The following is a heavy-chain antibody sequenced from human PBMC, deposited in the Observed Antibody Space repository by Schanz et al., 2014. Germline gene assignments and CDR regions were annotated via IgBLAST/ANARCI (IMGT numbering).Heavy chain of an antibody. V-gene: IGHV7-4-1*02. J-gene: IGHJ4*02. CDR3: VRHERFEELSVVDY. CDR2: INTDTGNP. CDR1: GYIFTSYA. Sequence: QVQLVQSGSQLKKPGASVKISCKASGYIFTSYALNWVRQAPGQVLEWMGNINTDTGNPTPAQAFTGRLVFSLDSSATTAYPQTNSLRPEDTAVNFCVRHERFEELSVVDYWGQGTRVTVSS. D-gene: IGHD3-10*01.